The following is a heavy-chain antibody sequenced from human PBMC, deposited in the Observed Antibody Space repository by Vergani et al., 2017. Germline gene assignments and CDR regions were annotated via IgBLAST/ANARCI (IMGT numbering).Heavy chain of an antibody. D-gene: IGHD1-26*01. V-gene: IGHV3-64D*06. Sequence: EVQLVESGGGLVQPGGSLRLSCSASGFTFSSYAMHWVRQAPGKGLEYVSAISSNGGSTYYADSVKGRFTISRDNSKNTLYLQMSSLRAEDTAVYYCARDLELDSGSYCLDYWGQGTLVTVSS. CDR1: GFTFSSYA. J-gene: IGHJ4*02. CDR3: ARDLELDSGSYCLDY. CDR2: ISSNGGST.